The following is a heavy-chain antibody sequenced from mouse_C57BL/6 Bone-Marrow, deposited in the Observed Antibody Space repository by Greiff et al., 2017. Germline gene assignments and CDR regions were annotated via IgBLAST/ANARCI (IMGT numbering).Heavy chain of an antibody. CDR1: GYTFPSYD. CDR2: IYPRDGST. Sequence: VQLQESGPELVKPGASVKLSCKASGYTFPSYDLNWVKQRPGQGLAWIGWIYPRDGSTKYNEKFKGKATLTVDTSSSTAYMELHSLTSEDSAVYFCAREAGLRRGDYWGQGTSVTVSS. D-gene: IGHD2-4*01. V-gene: IGHV1-85*01. J-gene: IGHJ4*01. CDR3: AREAGLRRGDY.